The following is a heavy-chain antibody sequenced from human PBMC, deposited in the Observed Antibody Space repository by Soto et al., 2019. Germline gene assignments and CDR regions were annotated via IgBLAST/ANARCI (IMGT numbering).Heavy chain of an antibody. CDR3: ASSSTSSGADYYGVDV. V-gene: IGHV1-69*01. Sequence: QVQLVQSGAEVKRPGSSVKVSCKASGGTFSRKALSWLRQAPGQGFEWMGGIIPIFRTTNYAQTFQGRVTITADESATTAYMELSGLTSEATAVYYCASSSTSSGADYYGVDVWGQGTTVTVSS. D-gene: IGHD6-6*01. CDR1: GGTFSRKA. CDR2: IIPIFRTT. J-gene: IGHJ6*02.